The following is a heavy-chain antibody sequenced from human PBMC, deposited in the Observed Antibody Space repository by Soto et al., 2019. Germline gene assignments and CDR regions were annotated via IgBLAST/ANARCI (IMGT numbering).Heavy chain of an antibody. CDR2: IWYDGSNK. D-gene: IGHD4-17*01. CDR1: GFTFSSYG. J-gene: IGHJ6*02. CDR3: AGDYGDYVMDV. V-gene: IGHV3-33*01. Sequence: QVQLVESGGGVVQPGRSLRLSCAASGFTFSSYGMHWVRQAPGKGLEWVAVIWYDGSNKYYADSVKGRFTISRDNSKNTLYLQMNSLRAEDTAVYYCAGDYGDYVMDVWGQGTTVTASS.